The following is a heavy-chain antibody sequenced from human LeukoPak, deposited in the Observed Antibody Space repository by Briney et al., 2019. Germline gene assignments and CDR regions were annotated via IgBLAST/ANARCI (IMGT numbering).Heavy chain of an antibody. CDR1: GYTFANYG. CDR3: ARVPSGGYDFLTNYYYYYGLDV. V-gene: IGHV1-18*01. Sequence: ASARVSCKASGYTFANYGISWVRQAPGQGLEWMGWISADSGNTKYAQKLQDRVTLTTDTSTTTAYMELRSLRSDDTAVYYCARVPSGGYDFLTNYYYYYGLDVWGQGTAVTVSS. J-gene: IGHJ6*02. CDR2: ISADSGNT. D-gene: IGHD3-9*01.